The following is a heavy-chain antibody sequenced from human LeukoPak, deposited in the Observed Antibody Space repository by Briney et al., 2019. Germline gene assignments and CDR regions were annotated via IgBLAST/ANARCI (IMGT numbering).Heavy chain of an antibody. CDR1: GFTFSSYA. Sequence: GGSLRLSCSASGFTFSSYAMHWVRQAPGKGLEYVSAISSNGGSTYYADSVKGRFTISRDNSKNTLYLQMSSLRAEDTAVYYCARVRGASSSSWYFDYWGQGTLVTVSS. V-gene: IGHV3-64D*06. CDR2: ISSNGGST. D-gene: IGHD6-13*01. J-gene: IGHJ4*02. CDR3: ARVRGASSSSWYFDY.